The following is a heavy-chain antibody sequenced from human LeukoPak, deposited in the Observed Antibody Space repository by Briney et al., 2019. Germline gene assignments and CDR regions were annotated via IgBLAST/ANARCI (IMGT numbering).Heavy chain of an antibody. CDR2: ISYDGSNK. CDR1: EFTFSSYA. CDR3: ARDLLGRYGMDV. D-gene: IGHD7-27*01. V-gene: IGHV3-30-3*01. J-gene: IGHJ6*02. Sequence: GGSLRLSRAASEFTFSSYAMHWVRQAPGKGLEWVAVISYDGSNKYCADSVKGRFTISRDNSKNTLYLQMNSLRAEDTAVYYCARDLLGRYGMDVWGQGTTVTVSS.